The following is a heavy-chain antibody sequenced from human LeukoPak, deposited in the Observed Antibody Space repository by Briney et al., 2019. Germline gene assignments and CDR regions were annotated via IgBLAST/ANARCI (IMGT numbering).Heavy chain of an antibody. Sequence: SETLSLTCTVSGGSISSYYLSWIRQPPGKGLEWIGYIYYSGSTNYNPSLKSRVTISVDTSKNQFSLKLSSVTAADTAVYYCARKGPAYYDILTGYPRDVYYFDYWGQGTLVTVSS. CDR2: IYYSGST. CDR1: GGSISSYY. CDR3: ARKGPAYYDILTGYPRDVYYFDY. V-gene: IGHV4-59*01. J-gene: IGHJ4*02. D-gene: IGHD3-9*01.